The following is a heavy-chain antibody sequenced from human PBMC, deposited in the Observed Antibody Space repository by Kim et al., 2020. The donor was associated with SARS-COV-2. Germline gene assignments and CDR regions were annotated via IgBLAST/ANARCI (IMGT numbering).Heavy chain of an antibody. V-gene: IGHV4-59*13. CDR3: VRDSQDRGAYFDDYFDS. CDR1: DDSITTYY. D-gene: IGHD1-26*01. CDR2: MSYSGDT. J-gene: IGHJ4*02. Sequence: GSLRLSCSVSDDSITTYYWSWVRQPPDKGLEWIAHMSYSGDTNYNPSLRSRVTISIDTSKNQVSLKLTSVTAADTAMYYCVRDSQDRGAYFDDYFDSWGQGTQVTVSS.